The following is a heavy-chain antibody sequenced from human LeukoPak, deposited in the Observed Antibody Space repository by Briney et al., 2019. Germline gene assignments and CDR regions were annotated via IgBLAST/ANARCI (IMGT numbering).Heavy chain of an antibody. Sequence: SETLSLTCTVSGGSISSSSYYWGWIRQPPGKGLEWIGSIYYSGSTYYNPSLKSRVTISVDTSKNQFSLKLSSVTAADTAVYYCARDRSCSGGSCYSVDYWGQGTLVTVSS. CDR1: GGSISSSSYY. V-gene: IGHV4-39*07. D-gene: IGHD2-15*01. J-gene: IGHJ4*02. CDR2: IYYSGST. CDR3: ARDRSCSGGSCYSVDY.